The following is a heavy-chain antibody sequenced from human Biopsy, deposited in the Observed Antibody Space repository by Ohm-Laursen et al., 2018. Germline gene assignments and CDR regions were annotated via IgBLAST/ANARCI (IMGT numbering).Heavy chain of an antibody. D-gene: IGHD3-22*01. CDR3: ARGVPHYDGSGFPLAGYWYFDL. Sequence: SQTLSLTCTVSGGSIGGGKYYWNWIRQHPGKGLEWISLISYSGTTFYNPSLESLLTISIDTSKNHFSLNLRSVTAADTAVYYCARGVPHYDGSGFPLAGYWYFDLWGRGTLVTVSS. V-gene: IGHV4-31*01. CDR1: GGSIGGGKYY. J-gene: IGHJ2*01. CDR2: ISYSGTT.